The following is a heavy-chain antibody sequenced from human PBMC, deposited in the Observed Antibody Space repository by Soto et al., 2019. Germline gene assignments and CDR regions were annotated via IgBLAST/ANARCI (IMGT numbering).Heavy chain of an antibody. J-gene: IGHJ6*02. CDR3: AASIFYYGMDV. V-gene: IGHV5-51*01. CDR1: GYTFTNYW. Sequence: GESLKISCKGSGYTFTNYWIGWVRQMPGKGLEWMGIIYPGDSDTKYNPSFQGQVTISADKSITTTYLRWTSLKASDTAIHYCAASIFYYGMDVWGQGTTVTVSS. CDR2: IYPGDSDT.